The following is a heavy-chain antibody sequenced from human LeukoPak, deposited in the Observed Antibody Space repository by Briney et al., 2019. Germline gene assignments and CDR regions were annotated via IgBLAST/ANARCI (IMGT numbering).Heavy chain of an antibody. J-gene: IGHJ5*02. V-gene: IGHV4-38-2*02. D-gene: IGHD3-22*01. Sequence: PSETLSLTCTLSGDSISSGHYWDWIRQPPGRGLEWIGSIHHRRNTWYNPSLKSRVTISLGTSQTQISLRVTSVTAADTAVYLCARGSDCDDSSGWLDPWGQGTLVTVSS. CDR2: IHHRRNT. CDR1: GDSISSGHY. CDR3: ARGSDCDDSSGWLDP.